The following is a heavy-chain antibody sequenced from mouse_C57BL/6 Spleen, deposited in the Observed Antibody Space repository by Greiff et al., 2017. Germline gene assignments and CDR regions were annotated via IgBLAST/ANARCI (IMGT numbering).Heavy chain of an antibody. CDR1: GYTFTSYW. J-gene: IGHJ1*03. Sequence: QVQLKQSGAELVMPGASVKLSCKASGYTFTSYWMHWVKQRPGQGLEWIGEIDPSDSYTNYNQKFKGKSTFTVDKSSSTAYMQLSSLTSEDSAVYYCARGDYYGSTHWYFDVWGTETTGTVSS. CDR2: IDPSDSYT. CDR3: ARGDYYGSTHWYFDV. D-gene: IGHD1-1*01. V-gene: IGHV1-69*01.